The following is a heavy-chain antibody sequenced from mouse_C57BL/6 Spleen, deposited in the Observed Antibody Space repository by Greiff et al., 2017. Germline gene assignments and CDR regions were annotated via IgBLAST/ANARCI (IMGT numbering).Heavy chain of an antibody. Sequence: VQRVESGAELVKPGASVKISCKASGYAFSSYWMNWVKQRPGKGLEWIGQIYPGDGDTNYNGKFKGKATLTADKSSSTAYMQLSSLTSEDSAVYFSARSVGYGYPFAYWGQGTLVTVSA. V-gene: IGHV1-80*01. CDR3: ARSVGYGYPFAY. D-gene: IGHD2-2*01. J-gene: IGHJ3*01. CDR2: IYPGDGDT. CDR1: GYAFSSYW.